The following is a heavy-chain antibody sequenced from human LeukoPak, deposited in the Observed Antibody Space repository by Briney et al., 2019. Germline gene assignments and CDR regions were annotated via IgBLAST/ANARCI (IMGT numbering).Heavy chain of an antibody. J-gene: IGHJ4*02. D-gene: IGHD3-22*01. Sequence: GGSLRLSCAASGFTFSSYAMSGVRQAPGKGLEWVSAISGSGGSTYYADSVKGRFTISRDNSKNTLYLQMNSLRAEDTAVYYCAKARNDYYDSSGYYWGQGTLVTVSS. CDR3: AKARNDYYDSSGYY. V-gene: IGHV3-23*01. CDR1: GFTFSSYA. CDR2: ISGSGGST.